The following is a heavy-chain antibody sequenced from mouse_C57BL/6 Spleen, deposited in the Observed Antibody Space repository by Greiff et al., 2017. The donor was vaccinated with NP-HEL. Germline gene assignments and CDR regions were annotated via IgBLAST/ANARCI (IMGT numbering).Heavy chain of an antibody. CDR1: AFPFRSYG. V-gene: IGHV5-6*01. CDR2: ISSGSSYT. J-gene: IGHJ2*01. CDR3: AREMGSYFDY. Sequence: EVMLVEFGVDLLKPGGPLKLSCAVSAFPFRSYGMSWFRQTLDKRLEGVATISSGSSYTYYPDSVKGRFTISRDNAKNTLYLQMSSLKSEDTAIYYCAREMGSYFDYWGQGTTLTVSS.